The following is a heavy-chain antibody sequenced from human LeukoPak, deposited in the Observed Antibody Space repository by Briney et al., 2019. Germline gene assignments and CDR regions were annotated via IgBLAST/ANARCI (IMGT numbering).Heavy chain of an antibody. D-gene: IGHD4-23*01. CDR1: GGSISSYF. CDR2: IYYSGST. Sequence: SETLSLTCTVSGGSISSYFWSWIRQPPGKGLEWIGYIYYSGSTKYNPSLKSRVTISADTSKNQFSLKLTSVTAADTAVYYCARLWGNPTSVVTPSYYFDHWGQGTLVTVSS. J-gene: IGHJ4*02. CDR3: ARLWGNPTSVVTPSYYFDH. V-gene: IGHV4-59*08.